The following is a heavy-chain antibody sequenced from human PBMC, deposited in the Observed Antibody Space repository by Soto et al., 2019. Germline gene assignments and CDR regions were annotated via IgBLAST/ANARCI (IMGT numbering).Heavy chain of an antibody. CDR2: IKQDGSEK. V-gene: IGHV3-7*01. Sequence: GGYLRLSCAASGFTFSSYWMSWVRQAPGKGLEWVANIKQDGSEKYYVDSVKGRFTISRDNAKNSLYLQMNSLRAEDTAVYYCAREGSIVVEPAANDYWGQGTLVTVSS. CDR1: GFTFSSYW. CDR3: AREGSIVVEPAANDY. D-gene: IGHD2-2*01. J-gene: IGHJ4*02.